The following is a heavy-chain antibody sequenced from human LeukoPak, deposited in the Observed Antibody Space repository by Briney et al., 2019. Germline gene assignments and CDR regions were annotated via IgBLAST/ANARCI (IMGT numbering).Heavy chain of an antibody. CDR2: IYYSGST. CDR1: GGSISSYY. Sequence: SETLSLTCTVSGGSISSYYWSWIRQPPGKGLEWIGYIYYSGSTNYNPSLKSRVTISVDTSKNQFSLKLSSVTAADTAVYYCASRVAGAVYNWFAPWGKGPLVPVPS. J-gene: IGHJ5*02. D-gene: IGHD6-19*01. CDR3: ASRVAGAVYNWFAP. V-gene: IGHV4-59*01.